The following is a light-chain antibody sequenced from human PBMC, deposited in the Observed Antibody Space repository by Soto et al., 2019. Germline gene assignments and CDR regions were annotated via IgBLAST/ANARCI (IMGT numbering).Light chain of an antibody. CDR1: QSVRSY. J-gene: IGKJ1*01. V-gene: IGKV3-11*01. CDR3: QRRTLWRT. Sequence: EMVLRQCPATLSLSPGERGTLSCRASQSVRSYLTWYQQKPGQPPRLLVYDASNRATGIPARFSGSGSGTDFTLTISSLEPADFAVYYCQRRTLWRTFGLGPTV. CDR2: DAS.